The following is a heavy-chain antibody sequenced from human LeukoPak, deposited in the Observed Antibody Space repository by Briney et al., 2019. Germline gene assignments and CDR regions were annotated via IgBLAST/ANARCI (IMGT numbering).Heavy chain of an antibody. V-gene: IGHV3-7*01. Sequence: PGGSLRLSCAASGFTFSSYWMTWVRQAPGKGLEWVAYMKQGGSEIYYVDSVKGRFTISRDNANNSLYLQMNSLRAEYTALYYCVRGVYQFDSWGQGTLVIVSS. CDR1: GFTFSSYW. J-gene: IGHJ4*02. CDR3: VRGVYQFDS. D-gene: IGHD3-16*02. CDR2: MKQGGSEI.